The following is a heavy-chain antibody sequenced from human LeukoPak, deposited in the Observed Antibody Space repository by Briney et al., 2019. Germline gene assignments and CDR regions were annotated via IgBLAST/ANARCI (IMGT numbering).Heavy chain of an antibody. CDR1: GYTFTSYG. CDR2: ISAYNGNT. D-gene: IGHD1-26*01. V-gene: IGHV1-18*01. Sequence: ASVKVSCKASGYTFTSYGISWVRQAPGQGLEWMGWISAYNGNTNYAQKLQGRVTMTTDTSTSTAYMELRSLRSDDTAVYYCARVSSGSYFYYYYYMDVWGKGTTVTVSS. J-gene: IGHJ6*03. CDR3: ARVSSGSYFYYYYYMDV.